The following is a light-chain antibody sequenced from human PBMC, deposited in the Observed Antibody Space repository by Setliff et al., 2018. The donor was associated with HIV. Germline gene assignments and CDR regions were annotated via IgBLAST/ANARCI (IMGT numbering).Light chain of an antibody. CDR1: SNDVGGHNY. CDR3: SSYTSSFTYV. Sequence: QSALPQPTSVSGSPGQSVTISCTGTSNDVGGHNYVSWYQQYPGKAPTLLIFGVTNRPAGVPFRFGGSKSGNTASLTISGLQAEDEADYYCSSYTSSFTYVFGSGTKVTVL. CDR2: GVT. V-gene: IGLV2-14*03. J-gene: IGLJ1*01.